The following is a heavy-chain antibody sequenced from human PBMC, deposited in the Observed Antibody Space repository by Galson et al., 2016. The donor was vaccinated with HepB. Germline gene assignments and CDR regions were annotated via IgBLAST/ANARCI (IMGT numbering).Heavy chain of an antibody. J-gene: IGHJ3*01. CDR2: ITASGTT. CDR3: ARASYYDNSGSDAFDL. V-gene: IGHV3-48*01. CDR1: EYTFRSYS. D-gene: IGHD3-22*01. Sequence: SLRLSCAASEYTFRSYSMSWVRQAPGKGLEWISYITASGTTYYADSVEGRFTISRDNAKDSLYLQMNSLRAEDTAVYSCARASYYDNSGSDAFDLWGQGTMVTVSS.